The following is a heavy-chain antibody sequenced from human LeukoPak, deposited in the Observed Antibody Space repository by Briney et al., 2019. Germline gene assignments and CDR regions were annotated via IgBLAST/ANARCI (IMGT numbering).Heavy chain of an antibody. CDR2: ISGSGGST. V-gene: IGHV3-23*01. J-gene: IGHJ6*02. CDR1: GITLSDYY. CDR3: AKHGCSGGSCPYGMDV. D-gene: IGHD2-15*01. Sequence: GGSLRLSCAASGITLSDYYMNWIRQAPGKGLEWVSAISGSGGSTYYADSVKGRFTISRDNSKNTLYLQMNSLRAEDTAVYYCAKHGCSGGSCPYGMDVWGQGTTVTVSS.